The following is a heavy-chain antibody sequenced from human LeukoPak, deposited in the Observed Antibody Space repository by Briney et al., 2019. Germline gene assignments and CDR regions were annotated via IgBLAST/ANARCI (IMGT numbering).Heavy chain of an antibody. Sequence: PGRSLRLSCAASGISFRSYGMHWVRQAPGKGLEWVTFIWYDASNKYYAEPVKGRFTISRDNSRNTVFLQMNSLRAEDTAIYYCATDISTHYFGSWGQGTLVTVSS. D-gene: IGHD3-9*01. CDR1: GISFRSYG. CDR2: IWYDASNK. V-gene: IGHV3-33*01. J-gene: IGHJ4*02. CDR3: ATDISTHYFGS.